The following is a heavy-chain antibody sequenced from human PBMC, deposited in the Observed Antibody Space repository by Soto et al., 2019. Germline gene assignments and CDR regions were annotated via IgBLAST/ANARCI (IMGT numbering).Heavy chain of an antibody. V-gene: IGHV3-7*01. D-gene: IGHD2-2*01. J-gene: IGHJ3*02. CDR3: ARWGCSSTSCYDDAFDI. CDR2: IKQDGSEK. Sequence: GGSLRLSCAASGFTFSSYWMSWVRQAPGKGLEWVANIKQDGSEKYYVDSVKGRFTISRDNAKNSLYLQMNSLRAEDTAVYYCARWGCSSTSCYDDAFDIWGQGTMVTVSS. CDR1: GFTFSSYW.